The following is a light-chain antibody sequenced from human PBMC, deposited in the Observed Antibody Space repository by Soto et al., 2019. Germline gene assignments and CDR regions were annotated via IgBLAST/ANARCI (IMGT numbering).Light chain of an antibody. V-gene: IGLV4-60*03. CDR3: ETWDSNTHEV. CDR2: LERSGSY. Sequence: QLVLTQSSSASASLGSSVKLTCTLSSGHSTYIVAWHQQQPGKAPRYLMKLERSGSYNKGSGVPDRFSGSSSGADRYLTISHLQSEDEADYYCETWDSNTHEVFGGGTKVTVL. CDR1: SGHSTYI. J-gene: IGLJ2*01.